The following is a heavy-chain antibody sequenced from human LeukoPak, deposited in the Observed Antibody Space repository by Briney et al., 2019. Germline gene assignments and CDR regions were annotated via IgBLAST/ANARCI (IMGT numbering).Heavy chain of an antibody. CDR1: GFTFSSYW. J-gene: IGHJ4*02. CDR3: ARGGSSGCDY. Sequence: KPGGSLRLSCAASGFTFSSYWMSCVRQAPGKGLEWVAFIRYDGSNKYYADSVKGRFTISRDNSKNTLYLQMNSLRAEDTAVYYCARGGSSGCDYWGQGTLVTVSS. D-gene: IGHD6-19*01. V-gene: IGHV3-30*02. CDR2: IRYDGSNK.